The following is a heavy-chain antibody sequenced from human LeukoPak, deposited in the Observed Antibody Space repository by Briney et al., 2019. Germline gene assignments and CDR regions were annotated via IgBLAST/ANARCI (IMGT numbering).Heavy chain of an antibody. D-gene: IGHD3-16*02. CDR3: AVTFGGVIVPRAFDY. CDR2: IIPILGTA. CDR1: GGTFSSYA. J-gene: IGHJ4*02. Sequence: SVKVSCKASGGTFSSYAISWVRQAPGQGLEWMGGIIPILGTANYAQKFQGRVTITTDESTSTAYMELSSLRSEDTAVYYCAVTFGGVIVPRAFDYWGQGTLVTVSS. V-gene: IGHV1-69*05.